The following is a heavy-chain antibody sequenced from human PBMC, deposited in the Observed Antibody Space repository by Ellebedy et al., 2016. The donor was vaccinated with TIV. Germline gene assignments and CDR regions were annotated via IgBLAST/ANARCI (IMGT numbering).Heavy chain of an antibody. CDR1: GGSISSSSYY. Sequence: SETLSLTCTVSGGSISSSSYYWGWIRQSPGKGLEWIGSIYYSGSTYYNPSLKSRISISVDTSKNQFSLKLSSVTAADTAMYYCTRGGTSYSDYWGQGTLVTVSS. CDR2: IYYSGST. CDR3: TRGGTSYSDY. V-gene: IGHV4-39*07. J-gene: IGHJ4*02. D-gene: IGHD1-1*01.